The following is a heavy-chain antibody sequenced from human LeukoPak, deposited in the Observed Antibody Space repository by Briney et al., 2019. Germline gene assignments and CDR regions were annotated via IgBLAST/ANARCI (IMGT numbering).Heavy chain of an antibody. CDR2: IRSKANSYAT. CDR3: TTLDWFDP. Sequence: GGSLRLSCAASGFTFSGSAMHWVRQASGKGLEWVGRIRSKANSYATEYAASVRGRFTISRDDSKNTAYLQMNSLRTEDTAVYYCTTLDWFDPWGQGTLVTVSS. V-gene: IGHV3-73*01. CDR1: GFTFSGSA. J-gene: IGHJ5*02.